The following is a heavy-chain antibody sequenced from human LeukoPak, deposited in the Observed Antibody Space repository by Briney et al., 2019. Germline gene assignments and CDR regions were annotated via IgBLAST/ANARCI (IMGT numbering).Heavy chain of an antibody. CDR1: GYTFINYG. J-gene: IGHJ5*02. Sequence: ASVNVSCKASGYTFINYGITWVRQAPGQGLEWMGWSSPYNGKTNYAQKLQGRVTMTTDTSTNTAYMELRSLRSDDTAVYYCARGGIDIVTVPVSNWFDPWGQGTLVTVSS. CDR3: ARGGIDIVTVPVSNWFDP. CDR2: SSPYNGKT. V-gene: IGHV1-18*01. D-gene: IGHD2/OR15-2a*01.